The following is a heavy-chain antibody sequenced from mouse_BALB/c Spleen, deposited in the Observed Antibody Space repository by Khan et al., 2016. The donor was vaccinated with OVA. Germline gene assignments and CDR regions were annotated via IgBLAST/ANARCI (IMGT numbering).Heavy chain of an antibody. Sequence: EVKLVESGGGLVQPGGSRKLSCAASGFTFSSFGMHWVRQAPEKGLEWVAYISSGSSTIYYADTVKGRFTISRDNPKNTLFLQMTSLRSEDTAMYYCAKGFGYFDVWGAGTTVTVSS. CDR3: AKGFGYFDV. J-gene: IGHJ1*01. CDR2: ISSGSSTI. CDR1: GFTFSSFG. V-gene: IGHV5-17*02.